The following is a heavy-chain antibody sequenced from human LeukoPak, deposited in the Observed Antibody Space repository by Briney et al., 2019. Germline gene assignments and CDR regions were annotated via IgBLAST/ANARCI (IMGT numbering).Heavy chain of an antibody. J-gene: IGHJ4*02. Sequence: GGSLRLSCAASGFTFSSYSMNWVRQAPGKGLEWVAVISYDGSNKYYADSVKGRFTISRDNSKNTLYLQMNSLRAEDTAVYYCARDRRAGYYGSGSYYNDYWGQGTLVTVSS. CDR1: GFTFSSYS. CDR3: ARDRRAGYYGSGSYYNDY. CDR2: ISYDGSNK. V-gene: IGHV3-30*03. D-gene: IGHD3-10*01.